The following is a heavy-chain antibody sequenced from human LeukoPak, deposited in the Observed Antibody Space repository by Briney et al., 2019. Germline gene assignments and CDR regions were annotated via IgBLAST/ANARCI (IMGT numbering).Heavy chain of an antibody. V-gene: IGHV4-59*07. CDR2: IYYSAST. D-gene: IGHD3-22*01. J-gene: IGHJ4*02. Sequence: SDTLSLTCTVSGGSISSYYWSWIRQPPGKGLESIGYIYYSASTNYTPSLKSRVTISVDTSKNQFSLKLSSVTAAGTAVYYCASLRDSSGYYFDYWGQGTLVTVSS. CDR1: GGSISSYY. CDR3: ASLRDSSGYYFDY.